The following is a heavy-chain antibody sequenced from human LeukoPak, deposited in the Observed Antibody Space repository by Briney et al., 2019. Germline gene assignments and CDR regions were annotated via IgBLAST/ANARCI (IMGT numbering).Heavy chain of an antibody. Sequence: PSENLSLTCTVSGGSISSGDYYWSWIRQPPGKGLEWIGYIYYSGSTYYNPSLKSRVTISVDTSKNQFSLKLSSVTAADTAVYYCAREVVVVPAAISNYYYYMDVWGKGTTVTVSS. V-gene: IGHV4-30-4*08. J-gene: IGHJ6*03. CDR1: GGSISSGDYY. CDR2: IYYSGST. D-gene: IGHD2-2*01. CDR3: AREVVVVPAAISNYYYYMDV.